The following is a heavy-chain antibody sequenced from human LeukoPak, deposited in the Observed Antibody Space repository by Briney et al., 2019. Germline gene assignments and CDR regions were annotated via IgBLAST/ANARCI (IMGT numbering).Heavy chain of an antibody. Sequence: NSSETLSLTCTVSGGSISSYYWSWIRQPPGKGPEWIGYIYYSGSTNYNPSLKSRVTISVDTSKNQFSLKLSSVTAADTAVYYCASFYGSVRHRTFSFDIWGQGTMVTVSS. D-gene: IGHD3-10*01. CDR2: IYYSGST. CDR3: ASFYGSVRHRTFSFDI. J-gene: IGHJ3*02. V-gene: IGHV4-59*01. CDR1: GGSISSYY.